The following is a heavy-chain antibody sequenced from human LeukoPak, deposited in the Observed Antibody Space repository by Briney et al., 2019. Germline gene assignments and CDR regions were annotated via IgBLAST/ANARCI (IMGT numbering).Heavy chain of an antibody. Sequence: GGSLRLSCTTSGFNFFDYAMTWVRQAPGKGLESVGFIRSETYGGTAEHAASVKDRFTISRHDSKSIAYLQMNSLKTEDTAVYYCTRAVYCSGGACSFDPWGQGTLVTVSS. CDR3: TRAVYCSGGACSFDP. V-gene: IGHV3-49*04. CDR1: GFNFFDYA. CDR2: IRSETYGGTA. D-gene: IGHD2-15*01. J-gene: IGHJ5*02.